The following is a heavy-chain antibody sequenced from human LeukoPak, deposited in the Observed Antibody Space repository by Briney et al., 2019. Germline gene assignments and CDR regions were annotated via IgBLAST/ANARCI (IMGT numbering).Heavy chain of an antibody. CDR2: ISGSGGST. D-gene: IGHD3-3*01. CDR1: GFTFSSYA. Sequence: PGGSLRLSCAASGFTFSSYAMSWVRQAPGKGLEWVSAISGSGGSTYYADSVKGRFTISRDNSKNTLYPQMNSLRAEDTAVYYCAKVGVLRFLEWLFYFDYWGQGTLVTVSS. J-gene: IGHJ4*02. V-gene: IGHV3-23*01. CDR3: AKVGVLRFLEWLFYFDY.